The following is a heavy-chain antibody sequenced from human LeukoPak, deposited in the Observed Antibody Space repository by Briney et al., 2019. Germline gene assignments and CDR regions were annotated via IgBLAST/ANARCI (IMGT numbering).Heavy chain of an antibody. CDR2: ISGSGGST. Sequence: GGSLRLSCAASGFTFSSYAMSWVRQAPGKGLEWVSAISGSGGSTYYADSVKGRLTISRDNSKNTLYLQMNSLRAEDTAVYYCAKRGGGGSYYADYYYGMDVWGQGTTVTVSS. J-gene: IGHJ6*02. CDR3: AKRGGGGSYYADYYYGMDV. D-gene: IGHD1-26*01. V-gene: IGHV3-23*01. CDR1: GFTFSSYA.